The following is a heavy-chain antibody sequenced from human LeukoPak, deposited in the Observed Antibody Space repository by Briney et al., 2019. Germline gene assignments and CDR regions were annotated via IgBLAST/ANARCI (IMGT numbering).Heavy chain of an antibody. CDR3: AKDFGYSYPY. CDR2: ISGSGGIT. CDR1: GFTFSSYG. Sequence: GGSLRLSCAASGFTFSSYGMSWVRQAPGKGLEWVSVISGSGGITTYADSVKGRFTISRDNSKNTLYLQMNSLRAEDTAVYYCAKDFGYSYPYWGQGTLVTVSS. D-gene: IGHD5-18*01. V-gene: IGHV3-23*01. J-gene: IGHJ4*02.